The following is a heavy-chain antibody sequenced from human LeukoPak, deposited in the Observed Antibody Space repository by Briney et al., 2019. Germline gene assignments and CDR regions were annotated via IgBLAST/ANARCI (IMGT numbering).Heavy chain of an antibody. Sequence: SETLSLTRIVSGYSISSGYYWGWIRQPPGKGLEWIGSIYHSGGTYYNPSLKSRVTMSADTSKNQFSLRLSSVTAADTAVYYCARDRGLLPFDNWGQGTLVTVSS. J-gene: IGHJ4*02. CDR1: GYSISSGYY. CDR3: ARDRGLLPFDN. D-gene: IGHD2/OR15-2a*01. V-gene: IGHV4-38-2*02. CDR2: IYHSGGT.